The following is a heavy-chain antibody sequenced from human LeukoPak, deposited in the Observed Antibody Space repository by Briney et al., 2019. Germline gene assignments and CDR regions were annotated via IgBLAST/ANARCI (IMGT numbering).Heavy chain of an antibody. D-gene: IGHD3-22*01. V-gene: IGHV4-4*02. J-gene: IGHJ4*02. Sequence: SETLSLTCAVSGGSISSSIWWSWVRQPPGKGLEWIGEIYHSGSTNYNPSLKSRVTISVDKSKNQFSLKLSSVTAADTAVYYCARVYYDSSGYVHFDYWGQGTLVTVSS. CDR2: IYHSGST. CDR1: GGSISSSIW. CDR3: ARVYYDSSGYVHFDY.